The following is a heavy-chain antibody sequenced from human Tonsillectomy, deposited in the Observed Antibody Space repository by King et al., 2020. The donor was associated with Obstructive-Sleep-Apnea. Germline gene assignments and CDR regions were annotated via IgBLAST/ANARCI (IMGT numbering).Heavy chain of an antibody. J-gene: IGHJ3*02. CDR2: ISGSGGST. V-gene: IGHV3-23*04. D-gene: IGHD3-10*01. CDR3: ARDLTGYYGSGNGAAFDI. Sequence: QLVQSGGGLVQPGGSLRLSCAASGFTFNRYAMSWVRQAPGKGLDWVSAISGSGGSTYYADSVKGRFTISRDNSRNTLYLQMNSLGAEDTAVYYCARDLTGYYGSGNGAAFDIWGQGTMVTVSS. CDR1: GFTFNRYA.